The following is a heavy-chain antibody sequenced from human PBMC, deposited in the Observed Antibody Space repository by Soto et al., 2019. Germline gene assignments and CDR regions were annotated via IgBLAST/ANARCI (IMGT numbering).Heavy chain of an antibody. V-gene: IGHV4-34*01. J-gene: IGHJ3*02. CDR2: IQHSVSN. Sequence: SETLSPSGAVYVRSSSGYYGSWIRQPPGKVLEWMGEIQHSVSNNYNPSPKTRVTISVDTSKNQFTRKLSAVTPADPPVFSGGRGGFSYYDGSGSSNAFDIWGQGTMVTVSS. CDR1: VRSSSGYY. CDR3: GRGGFSYYDGSGSSNAFDI. D-gene: IGHD3-10*01.